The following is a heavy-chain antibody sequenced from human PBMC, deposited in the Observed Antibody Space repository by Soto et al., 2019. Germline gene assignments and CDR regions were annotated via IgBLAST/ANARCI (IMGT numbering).Heavy chain of an antibody. D-gene: IGHD2-21*02. CDR3: ARYCGGDCHDAFDI. J-gene: IGHJ3*02. CDR2: IYYSGST. Sequence: PSETLSLTCTVSGGSISSYYWSWIRQPPGKGLEWIGYIYYSGSTNYNPSLKSRVTISVDTSKNQFSLKLSSVTAADTAVYYCARYCGGDCHDAFDIWGQGTMVT. CDR1: GGSISSYY. V-gene: IGHV4-59*01.